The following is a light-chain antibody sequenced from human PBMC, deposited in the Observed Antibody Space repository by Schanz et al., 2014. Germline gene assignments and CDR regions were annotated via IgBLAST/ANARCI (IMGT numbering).Light chain of an antibody. Sequence: QSVLTQPPSVSGAPGQRVTISCTGSSSNIGAGYVVHWYQHLPGTAPKLLIYDNNNRPSGVPDRFSGSKSGTSASLAITGLQAEDEADYYCQSYDSSPVFGGGTKLTVL. CDR1: SSNIGAGYV. CDR3: QSYDSSPV. CDR2: DNN. V-gene: IGLV1-40*01. J-gene: IGLJ3*02.